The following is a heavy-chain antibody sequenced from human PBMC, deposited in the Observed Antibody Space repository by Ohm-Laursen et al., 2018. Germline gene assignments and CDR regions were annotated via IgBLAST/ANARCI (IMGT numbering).Heavy chain of an antibody. CDR3: ARGRDGDYVDY. D-gene: IGHD4-17*01. CDR1: GFTFSSYD. V-gene: IGHV3-13*01. Sequence: SLRLSCSASGFTFSSYDMHWVRQATGKGLEWVSAIGTAGDTYYPGSVKGRFTISRENAKNSLYLQMNSLRAEDTAVYYCARGRDGDYVDYWGQGTLVTVSS. J-gene: IGHJ4*02. CDR2: IGTAGDT.